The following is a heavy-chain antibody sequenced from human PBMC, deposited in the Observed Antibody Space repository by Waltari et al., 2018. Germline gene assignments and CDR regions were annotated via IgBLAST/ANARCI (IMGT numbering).Heavy chain of an antibody. CDR3: AREGDSGSYYDY. D-gene: IGHD1-26*01. Sequence: QVQLVPAGAEVKKPGDSVKVSCKASGYPFTGHLINWVRQAPGQGLEWMGWINPNSVGTKYAQKFQGRVTMTRDTSINTAYMELSRLRSDDTAMYYCAREGDSGSYYDYWGQGTLVTVSS. J-gene: IGHJ4*02. CDR1: GYPFTGHL. CDR2: INPNSVGT. V-gene: IGHV1-2*02.